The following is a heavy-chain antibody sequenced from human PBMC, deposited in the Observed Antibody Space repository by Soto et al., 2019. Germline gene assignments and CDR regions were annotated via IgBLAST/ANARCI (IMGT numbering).Heavy chain of an antibody. Sequence: NPSETLSLTCTVSGGSISSYYWSWIRQPPGKGLEWIGYIYYSGSTNYNPSLKSRVTISVDTSKNQFSLKLSSVTAADTAVYYCARWRYNWNYIDYWGQGTLVTVSS. V-gene: IGHV4-59*01. CDR2: IYYSGST. CDR3: ARWRYNWNYIDY. CDR1: GGSISSYY. J-gene: IGHJ4*02. D-gene: IGHD1-20*01.